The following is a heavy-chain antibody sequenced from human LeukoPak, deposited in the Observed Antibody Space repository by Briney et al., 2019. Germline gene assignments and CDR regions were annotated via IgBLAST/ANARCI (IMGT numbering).Heavy chain of an antibody. CDR2: INPNSGDT. J-gene: IGHJ4*02. D-gene: IGHD3-10*01. Sequence: ASVKVSCKASGCTFTGYYMHWVRQAPGQGLEWMGWINPNSGDTKYAQKFQGRVTMTRDTSISTGHMELSRLRSDDTAVYYCARDIRKGSGSYYNAFDCWGQGTLVTVSS. CDR3: ARDIRKGSGSYYNAFDC. CDR1: GCTFTGYY. V-gene: IGHV1-2*02.